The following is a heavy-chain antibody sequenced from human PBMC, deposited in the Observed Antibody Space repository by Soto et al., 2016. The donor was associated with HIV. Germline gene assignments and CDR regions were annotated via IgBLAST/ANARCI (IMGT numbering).Heavy chain of an antibody. CDR2: FYHSGST. J-gene: IGHJ1*01. CDR3: GRGGGGLPVGTP. CDR1: SYSISSGSY. V-gene: IGHV4-38-2*01. Sequence: QVQLQESGPGLVKPSETLSLTCAVSSYSISSGSYWGWIRQPPGKGLEWIGSFYHSGSTYYNPSLKSRVTISVDTSRNQFSLKLRSVTAADTAFLYCGRGGGGLPVGTPWGQGSWSASRQ. D-gene: IGHD5-12*01.